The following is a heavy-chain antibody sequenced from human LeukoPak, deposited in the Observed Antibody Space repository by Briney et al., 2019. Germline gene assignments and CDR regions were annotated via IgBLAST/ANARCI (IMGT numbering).Heavy chain of an antibody. V-gene: IGHV3-48*03. CDR3: AKSDFWSGYGDY. Sequence: PGGSLRLSCAASGFTFSSFEMNWVRQAPGKGLEWVSYISSSGSNIYYADSVKGRFTISRDNAKNSLYLQMNSLRGEDTAVYYCAKSDFWSGYGDYWGQGTLVTVSS. D-gene: IGHD3-3*01. CDR2: ISSSGSNI. CDR1: GFTFSSFE. J-gene: IGHJ4*02.